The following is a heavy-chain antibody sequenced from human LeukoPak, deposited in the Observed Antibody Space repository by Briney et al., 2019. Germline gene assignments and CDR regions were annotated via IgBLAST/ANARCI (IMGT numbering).Heavy chain of an antibody. J-gene: IGHJ4*02. CDR3: ARSGDKYSSSWYELPRRFDY. V-gene: IGHV1-46*01. CDR2: INPSGGST. Sequence: ASVKVSCKASGYTFTSYYMHWVRQAPGQGLEWMGIINPSGGSTSYAQKSQGRVTMTRDMSTSTVYMELSSLRSDDTAVYYCARSGDKYSSSWYELPRRFDYWGQGTLVTVSS. D-gene: IGHD6-13*01. CDR1: GYTFTSYY.